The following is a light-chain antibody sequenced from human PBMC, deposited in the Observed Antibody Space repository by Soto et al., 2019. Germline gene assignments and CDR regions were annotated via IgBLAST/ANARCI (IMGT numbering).Light chain of an antibody. Sequence: QSVLTQPPSVSGAPGQRVTISCTGTSSNIGAGYDVNWYQHLLGAAPKLLIYTNGNRPSGVPDRFSGSKSGTSASLAITGLQAEDEADYYCQSYDSGLSGSVFGGGTKLTVL. CDR2: TNG. V-gene: IGLV1-40*01. CDR1: SSNIGAGYD. CDR3: QSYDSGLSGSV. J-gene: IGLJ3*02.